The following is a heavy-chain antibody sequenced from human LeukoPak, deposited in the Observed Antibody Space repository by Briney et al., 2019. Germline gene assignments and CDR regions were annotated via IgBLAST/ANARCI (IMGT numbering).Heavy chain of an antibody. J-gene: IGHJ6*02. CDR3: ARADSSSWYYYYGMDV. V-gene: IGHV4-39*07. D-gene: IGHD6-13*01. CDR2: IYYSGST. CDR1: GGSISSSSYY. Sequence: SETLSLTCTVSGGSISSSSYYWGWIRQPPGKGLEWIGSIYYSGSTYYNPSLKSRVTISVDTSKNQFSLKLSSVTAADTAVYYCARADSSSWYYYYGMDVWGQGTTVTVSS.